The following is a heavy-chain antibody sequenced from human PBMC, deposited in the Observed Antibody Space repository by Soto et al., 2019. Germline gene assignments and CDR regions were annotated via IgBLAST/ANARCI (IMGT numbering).Heavy chain of an antibody. CDR2: IYPGDSDT. J-gene: IGHJ3*02. Sequence: GESLKISCKGSGYSFTNYWIGWVRQMPGKGLEWMGIIYPGDSDTRYSPSVQGQVTISADKSINTAYLQWSSLKASDTAIYHCARLILGATDAFDIWGQGTIVTVSS. CDR1: GYSFTNYW. CDR3: ARLILGATDAFDI. D-gene: IGHD1-26*01. V-gene: IGHV5-51*01.